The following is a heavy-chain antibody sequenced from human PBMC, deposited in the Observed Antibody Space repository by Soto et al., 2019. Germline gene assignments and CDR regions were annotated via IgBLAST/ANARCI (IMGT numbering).Heavy chain of an antibody. D-gene: IGHD2-21*02. CDR3: AKEALAYCGGGCPEPHDY. CDR1: GFTFSTYG. CDR2: ISYDGSNK. V-gene: IGHV3-30*18. Sequence: QVQLVESGGGVVQPGRSLRLSCAASGFTFSTYGMHWVRQAPGKGLEWVALISYDGSNKYYADSVKGRFTISRDNYKNTLYLQMDSLRAEDTAVYYCAKEALAYCGGGCPEPHDYWGQGTLVTVSS. J-gene: IGHJ4*02.